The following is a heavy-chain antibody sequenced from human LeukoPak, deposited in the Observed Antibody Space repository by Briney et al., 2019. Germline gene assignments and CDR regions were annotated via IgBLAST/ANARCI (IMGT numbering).Heavy chain of an antibody. CDR2: IDPSDSYT. Sequence: GESLKISCKGSGYSFSSYWINWVRQMPGKGLEWMGRIDPSDSYTNYNPSFQGHVTISADKSISTAYLQWSSLMASDTALYYCARHTISDYWGQGTQVTVSS. CDR3: ARHTISDY. D-gene: IGHD3-10*01. CDR1: GYSFSSYW. J-gene: IGHJ4*02. V-gene: IGHV5-10-1*01.